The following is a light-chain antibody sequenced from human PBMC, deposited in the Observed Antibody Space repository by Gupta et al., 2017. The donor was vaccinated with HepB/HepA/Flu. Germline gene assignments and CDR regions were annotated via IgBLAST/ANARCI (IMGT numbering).Light chain of an antibody. CDR3: RQQDNFPQT. V-gene: IGKV1-6*01. J-gene: IGKJ1*01. CDR2: GAS. Sequence: AIQMTQSPSSLSASVGDRVTITCRASQGIRNELAWYQQKPGKAPNLLIYGASNLQGGVPSRFSGSGSGTDFTLTISSLQPEDFATYYCRQQDNFPQTFGQGTKVQIK. CDR1: QGIRNE.